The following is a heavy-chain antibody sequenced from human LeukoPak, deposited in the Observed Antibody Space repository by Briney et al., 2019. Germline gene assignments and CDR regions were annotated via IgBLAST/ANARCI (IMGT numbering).Heavy chain of an antibody. CDR3: ASLGLTIGFDH. CDR2: INPNNGGT. Sequence: GASVKVSCKTSGYTFTAYYVHWVRQVPGQGLEWMGWINPNNGGTNYAQKFQGRVTMTSDTSISSAYMELTCMTSDDTAVYYCASLGLTIGFDHWGQGTLVTVST. CDR1: GYTFTAYY. V-gene: IGHV1-2*02. J-gene: IGHJ4*02. D-gene: IGHD3-10*01.